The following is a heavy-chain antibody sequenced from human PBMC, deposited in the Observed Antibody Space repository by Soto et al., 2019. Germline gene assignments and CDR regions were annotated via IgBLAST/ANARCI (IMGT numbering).Heavy chain of an antibody. J-gene: IGHJ6*02. CDR2: ISYDGSNK. Sequence: QVQLVESGGGVVQPGRSLRLSCAASGFTFSSYGMHWVRHAPGKGLEWVAVISYDGSNKYYADSVKGRFTISRDNSTNTLYLQMNSLRAEDTAVYYCAKDLLRPGRAYGMDVWGQGTTVTVSS. CDR1: GFTFSSYG. V-gene: IGHV3-30*18. CDR3: AKDLLRPGRAYGMDV.